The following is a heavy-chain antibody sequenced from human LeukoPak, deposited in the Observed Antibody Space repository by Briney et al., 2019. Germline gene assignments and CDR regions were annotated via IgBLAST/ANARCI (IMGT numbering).Heavy chain of an antibody. CDR2: IYSGGST. CDR1: GFTVSSNY. Sequence: GGSLRLSCAASGFTVSSNYMSWVRQAPGKGLEWVSVIYSGGSTYYADSVKGRFTISRDNSKNTLYLQMNSLRAEDTAVYYCARVQVGATLDYWGQGTLVTASS. J-gene: IGHJ4*02. V-gene: IGHV3-53*01. D-gene: IGHD1-26*01. CDR3: ARVQVGATLDY.